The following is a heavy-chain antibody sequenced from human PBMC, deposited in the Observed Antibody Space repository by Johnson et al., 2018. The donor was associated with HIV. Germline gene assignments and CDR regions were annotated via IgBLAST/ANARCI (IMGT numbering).Heavy chain of an antibody. D-gene: IGHD1-26*01. CDR1: GFTFDDYA. CDR2: ISWNSDTI. Sequence: VQLVESGGGLVQPGRSLRLSCAGSGFTFDDYAMHWVRQVSKKGLEWVAGISWNSDTIGYADSVKGRFTISRDNAKNSLYLQMKSLRLEDTALYFCARDLTWEMQDTFDLWGQGTMVTVSS. V-gene: IGHV3-9*01. J-gene: IGHJ3*01. CDR3: ARDLTWEMQDTFDL.